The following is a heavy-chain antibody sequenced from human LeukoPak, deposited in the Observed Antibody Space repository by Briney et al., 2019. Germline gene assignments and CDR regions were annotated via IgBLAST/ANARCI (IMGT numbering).Heavy chain of an antibody. CDR2: ISGSAGST. J-gene: IGHJ4*02. V-gene: IGHV3-23*01. D-gene: IGHD4-11*01. Sequence: PGGSLRLSCAASGFAFSTYAMSWVRQAPGKGLEWVSAISGSAGSTCYADSVKGRFTISRDDSKNTLYLQMNSLRAEDTAVYYCARAEINDYSRYWGQGIPVIVSS. CDR1: GFAFSTYA. CDR3: ARAEINDYSRY.